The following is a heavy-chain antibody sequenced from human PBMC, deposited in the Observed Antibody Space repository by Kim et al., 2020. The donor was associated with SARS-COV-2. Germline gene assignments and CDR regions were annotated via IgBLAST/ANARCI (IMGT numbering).Heavy chain of an antibody. V-gene: IGHV4-34*01. Sequence: SETLSLTCAVYGGSFSGYYWSWIRQPPGKGLEWIGEINHSGSTNYNPSLKSRVTISVDTSKNQFSLKLSSVTAADTAVYYCARGRKYYFDYWGQGTLVTVSS. CDR1: GGSFSGYY. J-gene: IGHJ4*02. CDR2: INHSGST. CDR3: ARGRKYYFDY.